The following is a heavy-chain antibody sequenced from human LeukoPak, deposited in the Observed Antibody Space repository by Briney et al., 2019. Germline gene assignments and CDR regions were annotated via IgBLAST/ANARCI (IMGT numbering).Heavy chain of an antibody. CDR3: ARVLPYYYDSSGYYYRHAFDI. D-gene: IGHD3-22*01. CDR1: GGSISSYY. Sequence: SETPSLTCTVSGGSISSYYWSWIRQPPGKGLEWIGYIYYSGSTNYNPSLKSRVTISVDTSKNQFSLKLSSVTAADTAVYYCARVLPYYYDSSGYYYRHAFDIWGQGTMVTVSS. J-gene: IGHJ3*02. CDR2: IYYSGST. V-gene: IGHV4-59*01.